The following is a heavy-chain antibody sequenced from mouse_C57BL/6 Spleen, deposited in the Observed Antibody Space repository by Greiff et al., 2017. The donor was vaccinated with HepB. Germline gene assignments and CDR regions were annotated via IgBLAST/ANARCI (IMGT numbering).Heavy chain of an antibody. CDR1: GYTFTSYW. Sequence: QVQLKQPGAELVKPGASVKLSCKASGYTFTSYWMHWVKQRPGRGLEWIGRIDPNSGGTKYNEKFKSKATLTVDKPSSTAYMQLSSLTSEDSAVYYCARDYDYDGYYAMDYWGQGTSVTVSS. V-gene: IGHV1-72*01. J-gene: IGHJ4*01. D-gene: IGHD2-4*01. CDR2: IDPNSGGT. CDR3: ARDYDYDGYYAMDY.